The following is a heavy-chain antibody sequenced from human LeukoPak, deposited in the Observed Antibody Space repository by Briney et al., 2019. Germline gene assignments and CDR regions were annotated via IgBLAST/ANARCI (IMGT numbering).Heavy chain of an antibody. V-gene: IGHV3-30*02. D-gene: IGHD6-6*01. J-gene: IGHJ4*02. CDR3: ARDPSSSSSVGGYLDY. Sequence: PGGSLRLSCAASGFTFSSYDMNWVRQAPGKGLEGVAFIRYDGSYKYYADSVKGRFTISRDNSKNTVYLQMNSLRAEDTAVYYCARDPSSSSSVGGYLDYWGQGILVTVSS. CDR1: GFTFSSYD. CDR2: IRYDGSYK.